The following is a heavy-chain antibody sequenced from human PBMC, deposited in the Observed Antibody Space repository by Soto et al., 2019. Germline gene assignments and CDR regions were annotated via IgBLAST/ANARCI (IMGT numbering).Heavy chain of an antibody. V-gene: IGHV1-69*06. J-gene: IGHJ4*02. Sequence: SLKVSCKASGGSLSTNPISWVRQAPGQGLEWMGGTGSGTGPGNHAQKFQGRLTVTADKSTSTVYMELTNLSSEDTAVYYCARRDSGGFYRFFDSWGQGTLVTVSS. CDR1: GGSLSTNP. CDR2: TGSGTGPG. D-gene: IGHD2-15*01. CDR3: ARRDSGGFYRFFDS.